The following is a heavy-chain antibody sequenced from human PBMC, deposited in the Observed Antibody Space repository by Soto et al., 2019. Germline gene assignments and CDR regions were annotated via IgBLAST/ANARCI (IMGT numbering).Heavy chain of an antibody. D-gene: IGHD6-19*01. Sequence: EVQLVESGGGLVQPGGSLRLSCVASGFTFSNYWMHWVRQTPGEGLVWVSRLNRDGSNTDYADSVKGRFSISRDNAKNTVYLQMNSLRADDTALYYCARGAKGQWLVDFWGQGTLVTVSS. CDR1: GFTFSNYW. V-gene: IGHV3-74*01. J-gene: IGHJ4*02. CDR3: ARGAKGQWLVDF. CDR2: LNRDGSNT.